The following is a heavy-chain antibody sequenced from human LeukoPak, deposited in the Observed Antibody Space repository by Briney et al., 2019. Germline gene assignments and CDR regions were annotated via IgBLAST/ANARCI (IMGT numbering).Heavy chain of an antibody. CDR1: GYTFTGYY. CDR3: ARVVWRLELRNNWFDP. J-gene: IGHJ5*02. CDR2: INPNSGGT. D-gene: IGHD1-7*01. Sequence: GASVKVSCKASGYTFTGYYMHWVRQAPGQGLEWMGWINPNSGGTNYAQKFQGRVTMTRDTSISTAYMELSRLRSDDTAVYYCARVVWRLELRNNWFDPWGQGTLVTVSP. V-gene: IGHV1-2*02.